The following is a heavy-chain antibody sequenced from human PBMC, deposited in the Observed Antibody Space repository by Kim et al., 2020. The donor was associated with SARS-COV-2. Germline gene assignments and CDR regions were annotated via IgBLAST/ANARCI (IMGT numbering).Heavy chain of an antibody. Sequence: GGSLRLFCAASGFTFSSYSMNWVRQAPGKGLEWVSSISSSSTYIYYADSVKGRLTVSRDNAKNALYLQMNSLRAEDTAVYYCARVGYSSGWTEGYYFDY. CDR2: ISSSSTYI. V-gene: IGHV3-21*01. CDR3: ARVGYSSGWTEGYYFDY. CDR1: GFTFSSYS. J-gene: IGHJ4*01. D-gene: IGHD6-19*01.